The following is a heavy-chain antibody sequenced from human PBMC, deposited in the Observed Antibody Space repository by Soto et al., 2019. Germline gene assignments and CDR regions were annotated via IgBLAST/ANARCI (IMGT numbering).Heavy chain of an antibody. CDR1: GGTFSSYA. J-gene: IGHJ6*02. CDR3: ARAISRGYSYGSGSYYGMDV. V-gene: IGHV1-69*13. CDR2: IIPIFGTA. Sequence: ASVKVSCKXSGGTFSSYAISWVRQAPGQGLEWMGGIIPIFGTANYAQKFQGRVTITADESTSTAYMELSSLRSEVTAVYYCARAISRGYSYGSGSYYGMDVWGQGTTVTVSS. D-gene: IGHD5-18*01.